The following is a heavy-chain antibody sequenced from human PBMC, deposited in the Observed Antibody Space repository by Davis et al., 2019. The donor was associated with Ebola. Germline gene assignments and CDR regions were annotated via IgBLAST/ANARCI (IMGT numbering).Heavy chain of an antibody. CDR1: GFTFSSYG. D-gene: IGHD2-8*01. Sequence: PGGSLRLSCAASGFTFSSYGMHWVRQAPGKGLEWVAVIWYDGSNKYYADSVKGRFTISRDNAKNTLYLQMNSLRAEDTAVYYCAKPTAYCTNGVCYRYFDLWGRGTLVTVSS. J-gene: IGHJ2*01. V-gene: IGHV3-33*03. CDR3: AKPTAYCTNGVCYRYFDL. CDR2: IWYDGSNK.